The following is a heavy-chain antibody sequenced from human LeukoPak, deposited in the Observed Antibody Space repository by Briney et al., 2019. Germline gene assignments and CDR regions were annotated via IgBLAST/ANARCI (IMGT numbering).Heavy chain of an antibody. Sequence: GGSLRLSCAASGFTFSIYAMSWVRQAPGKGLEWVSTISGGGGSTYYADSVKGRFTISRDNSKNTLYLQMIILRAEDTAVYYCAKDFSNLYFGMDVWGQGTTVTVSS. CDR2: ISGGGGST. V-gene: IGHV3-23*01. CDR1: GFTFSIYA. J-gene: IGHJ6*02. CDR3: AKDFSNLYFGMDV.